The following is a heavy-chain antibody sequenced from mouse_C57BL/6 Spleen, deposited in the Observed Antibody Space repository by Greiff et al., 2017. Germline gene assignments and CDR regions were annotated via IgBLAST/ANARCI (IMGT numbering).Heavy chain of an antibody. CDR1: GYTFTGYW. Sequence: QVQLQQSGAELMKPGASVKLSCKATGYTFTGYWIEWVKQRPGHGLEWIGEILPGSGSTNYNEKVKGKATLTADTSSNTAYMQLSSLTTEDSAIFYRARVYYCCSSSYWYFDGRGTETTVTFSS. D-gene: IGHD1-1*01. V-gene: IGHV1-9*01. J-gene: IGHJ1*03. CDR3: ARVYYCCSSSYWYFDG. CDR2: ILPGSGST.